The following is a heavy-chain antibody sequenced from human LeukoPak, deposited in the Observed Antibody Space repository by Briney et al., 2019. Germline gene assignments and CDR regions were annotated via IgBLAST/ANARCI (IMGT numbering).Heavy chain of an antibody. D-gene: IGHD5-18*01. Sequence: GGTLRLSCAASGFTFSAYGMTWVRQAPGKGLEWVSAISGSGGSTYYADSVKGRFTISRDNSKNTLYLQMNSLRAEDTAVYYCAKDLGASSYGPRYYWGQGTLVTVSS. CDR2: ISGSGGST. J-gene: IGHJ4*02. CDR3: AKDLGASSYGPRYY. V-gene: IGHV3-23*01. CDR1: GFTFSAYG.